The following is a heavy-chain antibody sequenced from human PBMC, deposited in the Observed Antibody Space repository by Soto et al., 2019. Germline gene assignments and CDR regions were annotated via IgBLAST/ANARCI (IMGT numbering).Heavy chain of an antibody. V-gene: IGHV4-39*01. J-gene: IGHJ6*02. CDR1: GYSVSSSDYY. D-gene: IGHD2-15*01. CDR2: MFYSGLT. CDR3: APLSVSLSGPYGIHV. Sequence: SETLSLTCSVSGYSVSSSDYYWAWIRQPPGKGLEWIGSMFYSGLTYYNPSLKSRVTLSVDTSKNQFSVRLNSVTAADTAVYYCAPLSVSLSGPYGIHVWGQGTTVTV.